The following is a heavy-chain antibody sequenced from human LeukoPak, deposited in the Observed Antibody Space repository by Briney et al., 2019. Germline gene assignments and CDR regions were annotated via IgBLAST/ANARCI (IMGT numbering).Heavy chain of an antibody. Sequence: GGSLRLSCAASGLTFSNYVMSWVRQAPGKGLEWVSAISGSDGSTWYADSVKGRFTVSRDNSKNTLYLQMNSLRAEDTAVYYCARDQRIRTPTKKGLDYYYYGMDVWGQGTTVTVSS. CDR2: ISGSDGST. J-gene: IGHJ6*02. CDR3: ARDQRIRTPTKKGLDYYYYGMDV. V-gene: IGHV3-23*01. CDR1: GLTFSNYV. D-gene: IGHD1-14*01.